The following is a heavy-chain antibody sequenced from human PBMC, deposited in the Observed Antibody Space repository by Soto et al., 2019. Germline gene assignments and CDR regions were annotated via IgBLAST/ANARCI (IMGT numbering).Heavy chain of an antibody. Sequence: PWGSLRISCAASGFTFNAYTMHWFRQAPGKGLEWVSLISWDGGITYYGDSVKGRFTVSRDNSDNSLYLQMTSLRSDDTAFYDCAKDSYDILTGQTRYFDDWG. CDR3: AKDSYDILTGQTRYFDD. V-gene: IGHV3-43*01. CDR1: GFTFNAYT. D-gene: IGHD3-9*01. CDR2: ISWDGGIT. J-gene: IGHJ4*01.